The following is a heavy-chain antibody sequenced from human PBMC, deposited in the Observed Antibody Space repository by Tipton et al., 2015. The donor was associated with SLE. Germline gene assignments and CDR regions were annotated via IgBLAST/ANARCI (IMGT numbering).Heavy chain of an antibody. CDR2: IYYSGHT. Sequence: GLVKPSETLSLTCSVSGDSISNNYWSWIRQSPGKGLEWIGYIYYSGHTDYNPSLKSRVTISLDTSKTQFSLKLSSVTAADTAVYYCARHRDDYGIQWFDPWGQGTLVTVSS. CDR1: GDSISNNY. V-gene: IGHV4-59*08. CDR3: ARHRDDYGIQWFDP. D-gene: IGHD4-17*01. J-gene: IGHJ5*02.